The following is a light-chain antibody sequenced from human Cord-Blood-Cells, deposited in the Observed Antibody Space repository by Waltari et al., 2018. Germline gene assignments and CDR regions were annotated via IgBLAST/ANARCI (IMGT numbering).Light chain of an antibody. V-gene: IGLV2-11*01. Sequence: QSALTQPRSVSGSPGQSVTISSTGTSSDVVGYNYVSWYPQHPGKAPKLMLYDVSKRPSGVPDRFSGSKSGNTASLTISGLQAEDEADYYCCSYAGSYTVVFGGGTKLTVL. CDR1: SSDVVGYNY. CDR2: DVS. CDR3: CSYAGSYTVV. J-gene: IGLJ2*01.